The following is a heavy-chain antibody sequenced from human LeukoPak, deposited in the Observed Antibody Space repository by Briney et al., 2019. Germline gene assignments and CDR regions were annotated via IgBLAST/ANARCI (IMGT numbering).Heavy chain of an antibody. CDR3: ARPGGYPPFNVVFDP. CDR2: ISSSGSTI. J-gene: IGHJ5*02. Sequence: GGSLRLSCAASGFTFSSYEMNWVRQAPGKGLEWVSYISSSGSTIYYADSVKGRFTISRDNAKNSLYLQMNSLRAEDTAVYYCARPGGYPPFNVVFDPWGQGTLVTVSS. V-gene: IGHV3-48*03. D-gene: IGHD3-22*01. CDR1: GFTFSSYE.